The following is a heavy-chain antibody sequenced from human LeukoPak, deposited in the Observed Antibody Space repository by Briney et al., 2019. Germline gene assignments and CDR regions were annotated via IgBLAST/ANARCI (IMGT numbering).Heavy chain of an antibody. CDR1: GFTFSSYA. V-gene: IGHV3-23*01. D-gene: IGHD6-19*01. Sequence: GSLRLSCAASGFTFSSYAMSWVRQAPGKGLEWVSAISGSGGSTYYADSVKGRFTISRDNSKNTLYLQMNSLRAEDTAVYYCARADSSGWSYLDYWGQGTLVTVSS. CDR2: ISGSGGST. CDR3: ARADSSGWSYLDY. J-gene: IGHJ4*02.